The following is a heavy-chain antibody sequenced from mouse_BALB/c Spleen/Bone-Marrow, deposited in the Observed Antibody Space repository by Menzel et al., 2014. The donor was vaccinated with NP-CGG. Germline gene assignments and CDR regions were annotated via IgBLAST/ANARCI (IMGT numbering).Heavy chain of an antibody. CDR2: INPYNGGS. J-gene: IGHJ3*01. V-gene: IGHV1-18*01. CDR3: AREGYGSSYGFAY. Sequence: VQLQQSGPELVKPGASMKISCKASGYSFAGYTMNWVKQSHGKNLEWIGLINPYNGGSSYNQKFKGKATLTEDKSSSTAYMELLSLTSEDSAVYYCAREGYGSSYGFAYWGQGTLVTVSA. CDR1: GYSFAGYT. D-gene: IGHD1-1*01.